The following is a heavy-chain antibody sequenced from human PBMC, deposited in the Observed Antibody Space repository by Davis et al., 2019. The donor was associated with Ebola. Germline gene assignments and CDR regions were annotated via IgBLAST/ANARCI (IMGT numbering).Heavy chain of an antibody. CDR2: ISSTGNTR. Sequence: PGGSLRLSCAASGFTFSSYEMNWVRQAPGKGLEWVSYISSTGNTRYYADSVKGRFTISRDHAKNSLSLQMKSLSAEDTAVYYCAREHYSGSTFFFDYWGQGTLVTVSS. V-gene: IGHV3-48*03. CDR1: GFTFSSYE. D-gene: IGHD4-11*01. CDR3: AREHYSGSTFFFDY. J-gene: IGHJ4*02.